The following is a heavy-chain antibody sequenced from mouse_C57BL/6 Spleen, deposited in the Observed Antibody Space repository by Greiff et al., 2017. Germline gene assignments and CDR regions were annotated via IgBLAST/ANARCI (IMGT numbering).Heavy chain of an antibody. D-gene: IGHD1-1*01. CDR2: ISSGGDYI. J-gene: IGHJ3*01. CDR1: GFTFSSYA. CDR3: TRVDYYGSSPFAY. Sequence: EVKLVASGEGLVKPGGSLKLSCAASGFTFSSYAMSWVRQTPETRLEWVAYISSGGDYIYYADTVKGRFTISRDNARNTLDLQMSSLKSEDTAMYYCTRVDYYGSSPFAYWGQGTLVTVA. V-gene: IGHV5-9-1*02.